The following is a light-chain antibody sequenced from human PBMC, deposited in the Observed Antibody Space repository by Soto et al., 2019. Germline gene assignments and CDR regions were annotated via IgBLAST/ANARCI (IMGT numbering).Light chain of an antibody. V-gene: IGKV2-28*01. CDR2: LGS. Sequence: DIVLTQSPLSLPVTPGEPASISCRSSQSLLHSNGNIYLDWYLQKPGQSPQLLIYLGSIRASGGPEKVRGQGSGNNFSLKITRVGAEDVGVYYCMQAIQAPRTFGLGTKVEIK. CDR1: QSLLHSNGNIY. J-gene: IGKJ1*01. CDR3: MQAIQAPRT.